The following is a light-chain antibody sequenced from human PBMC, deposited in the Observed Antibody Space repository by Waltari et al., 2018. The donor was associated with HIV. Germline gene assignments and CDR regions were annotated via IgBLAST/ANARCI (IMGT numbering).Light chain of an antibody. CDR2: GAS. CDR1: QSVSSNY. CDR3: QQYGSLPRT. Sequence: EIVLTQSPGTLSLSPGERATLSCRASQSVSSNYLAWYQQKPGQAPRLLIYGASSRPSAIPARFGGSGSGTDFTLTISRLEPEDFAVYYCQQYGSLPRTFGQGTKLEIK. V-gene: IGKV3-20*01. J-gene: IGKJ2*01.